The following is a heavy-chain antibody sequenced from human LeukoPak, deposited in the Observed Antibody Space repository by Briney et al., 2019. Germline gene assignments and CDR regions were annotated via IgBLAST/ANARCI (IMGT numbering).Heavy chain of an antibody. Sequence: GGSLRLSCAASGFTFSSYAMSWVRQAPGKGLEWVSAISGSGGSTYYADSVKGRFTISRDNSKNTLYLQMNSLRAEDTAVYYCAKDSGHSSGWYDYWGQRTLVTVSS. CDR1: GFTFSSYA. J-gene: IGHJ4*02. V-gene: IGHV3-23*01. CDR3: AKDSGHSSGWYDY. CDR2: ISGSGGST. D-gene: IGHD6-19*01.